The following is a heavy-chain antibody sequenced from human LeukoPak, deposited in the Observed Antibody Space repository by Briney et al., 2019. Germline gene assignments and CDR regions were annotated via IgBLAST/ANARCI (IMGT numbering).Heavy chain of an antibody. D-gene: IGHD3-3*01. CDR3: ARDDFDYNDLVSVIHI. CDR1: GGSVNSGRYY. Sequence: SETLSLTCTVSGGSVNSGRYYWSWIRQPAGKELEWIGRIYTSGSTNYNPSLKSRVTMSVDTSKNQFSLRLSSVTAADTAVYYCARDDFDYNDLVSVIHIWGQGTMVTVSS. CDR2: IYTSGST. V-gene: IGHV4-61*02. J-gene: IGHJ3*02.